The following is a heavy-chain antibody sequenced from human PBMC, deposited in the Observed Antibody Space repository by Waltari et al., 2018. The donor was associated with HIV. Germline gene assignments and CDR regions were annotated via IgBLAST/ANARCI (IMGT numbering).Heavy chain of an antibody. CDR2: IKQDGSEK. J-gene: IGHJ5*02. CDR3: AGRSPARRLNWFDP. CDR1: GLPFSSYC. D-gene: IGHD2-8*01. V-gene: IGHV3-7*01. Sequence: EVQLVESGGGLVQTGGSLRLSCAASGLPFSSYCRSCVRQAPGKGLEWGANIKQDGSEKYYVDSMKGRFTISRDNAKNSLYLQINSLRAEDTAVYYCAGRSPARRLNWFDPWGQGTLVIVSS.